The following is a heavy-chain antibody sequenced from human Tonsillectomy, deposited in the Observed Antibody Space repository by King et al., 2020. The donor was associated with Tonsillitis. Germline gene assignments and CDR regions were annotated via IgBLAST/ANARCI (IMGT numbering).Heavy chain of an antibody. CDR2: ISSSGSTI. J-gene: IGHJ4*02. D-gene: IGHD6-19*01. CDR3: ARDNIAVAGNVHDY. CDR1: GFTFSSYE. Sequence: VQLVESGGGLVQPGGSLRLSCAASGFTFSSYEMNWVRQAPGKGLEWVSYISSSGSTIYYADSVKGRFTISRDNAKNSLYLQMNSLRAEDTAVYYCARDNIAVAGNVHDYWGQGTLVTVSS. V-gene: IGHV3-48*03.